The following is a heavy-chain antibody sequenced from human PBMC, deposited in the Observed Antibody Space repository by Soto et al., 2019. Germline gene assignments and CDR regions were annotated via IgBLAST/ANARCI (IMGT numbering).Heavy chain of an antibody. Sequence: QITLKESGPTLVKPTQTLTLTCTFSGFSLSTNGVGVGWIRQPPGKALEWLALIYWDDDKRYSPSLKSRLTIPKDTSKNPVVLTMTNMDPVDTATYYCAHRVGAPGYFQHWGQGTLVTVSS. D-gene: IGHD1-26*01. CDR3: AHRVGAPGYFQH. V-gene: IGHV2-5*02. CDR1: GFSLSTNGVG. J-gene: IGHJ1*01. CDR2: IYWDDDK.